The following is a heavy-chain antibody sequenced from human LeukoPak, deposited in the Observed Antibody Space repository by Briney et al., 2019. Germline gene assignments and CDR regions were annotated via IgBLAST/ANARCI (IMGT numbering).Heavy chain of an antibody. CDR1: GFTFSGHW. Sequence: GGSLRLSCVASGFTFSGHWMSWVRQAPGKGLEWVATINQDGSEEYCVDSVKGRFTIPKDNAKNSLYLQMNSLRAEDTAVYYCARGSVGLSFWGQGTLVTVSS. D-gene: IGHD5/OR15-5a*01. J-gene: IGHJ4*02. CDR3: ARGSVGLSF. V-gene: IGHV3-7*04. CDR2: INQDGSEE.